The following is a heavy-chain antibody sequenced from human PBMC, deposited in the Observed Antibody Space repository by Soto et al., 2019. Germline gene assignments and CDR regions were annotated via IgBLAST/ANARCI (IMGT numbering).Heavy chain of an antibody. CDR1: GYTFTSYG. CDR2: ISAYNGNT. J-gene: IGHJ3*02. Sequence: GASVKVSCKASGYTFTSYGISWVRQAPGQGLEWMGWISAYNGNTNYVQKLQGRVTMTTDTSTSTAYMELRSLRSDDTAVYYCAREGPQYYYDSSGINWVAFDIWGQGTMVTVSS. CDR3: AREGPQYYYDSSGINWVAFDI. V-gene: IGHV1-18*01. D-gene: IGHD3-22*01.